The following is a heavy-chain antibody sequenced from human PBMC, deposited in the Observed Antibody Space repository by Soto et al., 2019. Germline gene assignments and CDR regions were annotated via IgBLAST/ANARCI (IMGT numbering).Heavy chain of an antibody. V-gene: IGHV2-5*01. CDR3: AHVAPSYCGGDCYSDGFDP. D-gene: IGHD2-21*02. J-gene: IGHJ5*02. CDR1: GFSLSTSGVG. Sequence: QITLKESGPTLVKPTQTLTLTCTFSGFSLSTSGVGVGWIRQPPGKALEWLALIYWNDDKRYSPSLKSRLTITKDTSKNQVVLTMTNMDPVDTATYYCAHVAPSYCGGDCYSDGFDPWGQGTLVTVSS. CDR2: IYWNDDK.